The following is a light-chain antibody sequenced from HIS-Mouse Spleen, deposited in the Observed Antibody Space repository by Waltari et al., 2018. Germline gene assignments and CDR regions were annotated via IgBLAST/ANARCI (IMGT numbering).Light chain of an antibody. Sequence: QSALTQPASVSGSPGQSITISCTGTSSDVGGYHYVSGYQQHPGKAPKLIIYEVSNRPSGVSNRFSGSKSGNTASLTISGLQAEDEADYYCSSYTSSSTPYVFGTGTKVTVL. CDR3: SSYTSSSTPYV. J-gene: IGLJ1*01. V-gene: IGLV2-14*01. CDR1: SSDVGGYHY. CDR2: EVS.